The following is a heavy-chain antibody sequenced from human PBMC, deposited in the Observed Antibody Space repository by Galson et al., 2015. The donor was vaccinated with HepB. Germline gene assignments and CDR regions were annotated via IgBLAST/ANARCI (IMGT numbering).Heavy chain of an antibody. V-gene: IGHV3-30*18. CDR1: GFTFSSYG. CDR3: AKVNSPPYYDSSGYYYRAAFDI. J-gene: IGHJ3*02. Sequence: SLRLSCAASGFTFSSYGMHWVRQAPGKGLEWVAVISYDGSNKYYADSVKGRFTISRDNSKNTLYLQMNSLRAEDTAVYYCAKVNSPPYYDSSGYYYRAAFDIWGQGTMVTVSS. CDR2: ISYDGSNK. D-gene: IGHD3-22*01.